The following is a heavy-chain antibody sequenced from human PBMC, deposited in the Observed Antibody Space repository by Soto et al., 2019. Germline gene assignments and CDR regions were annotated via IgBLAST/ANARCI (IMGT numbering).Heavy chain of an antibody. CDR1: GFTFSSYA. CDR3: ARGRDYDYVWGSYRPGGWFAP. CDR2: ISYDGSNK. D-gene: IGHD3-16*02. V-gene: IGHV3-30-3*01. J-gene: IGHJ5*02. Sequence: QVQLVESGGGVVQPGRSLRLSCAASGFTFSSYAMHWVRQAPGKGLEWVAVISYDGSNKYYADSVKGRFTISRDNSKNTRYLQMNSLRAEDTAVYYCARGRDYDYVWGSYRPGGWFAPWGQGTLVTVSS.